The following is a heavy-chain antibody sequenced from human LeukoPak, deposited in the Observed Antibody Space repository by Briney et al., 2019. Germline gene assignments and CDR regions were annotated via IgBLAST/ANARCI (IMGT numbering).Heavy chain of an antibody. CDR1: GGSISSYY. J-gene: IGHJ4*02. D-gene: IGHD6-19*01. CDR2: IYYSGST. V-gene: IGHV4-59*01. CDR3: AREGRLMGYSGGLGFVY. Sequence: PSETLSLTCTVSGGSISSYYWSWIRQPPGKGLEWIGYIYYSGSTNYNPSLKSRVTISVDTSKNQFSLKLSSVTAADTAVYYCAREGRLMGYSGGLGFVYWGQGTLVTVSS.